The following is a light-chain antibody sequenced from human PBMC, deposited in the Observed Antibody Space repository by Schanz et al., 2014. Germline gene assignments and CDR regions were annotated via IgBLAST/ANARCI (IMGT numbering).Light chain of an antibody. Sequence: QTVVTQEPSFSVSPGGTVTLTCGLSSGSVSTTYYPGWYQQTPGQAPRTLIYTTNTRSSGVPDRFSGSILGNKAALTITGAQADDESDYYCVLYMGSGTWVFGGGTKVTVL. CDR2: TTN. CDR3: VLYMGSGTWV. CDR1: SGSVSTTYY. J-gene: IGLJ3*02. V-gene: IGLV8-61*01.